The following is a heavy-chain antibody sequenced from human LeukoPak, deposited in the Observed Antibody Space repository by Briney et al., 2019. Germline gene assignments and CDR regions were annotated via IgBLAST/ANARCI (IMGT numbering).Heavy chain of an antibody. V-gene: IGHV4-34*01. CDR3: ARVRVGAYNWFDP. J-gene: IGHJ5*02. D-gene: IGHD1-26*01. CDR2: INHSGST. Sequence: PSETLSLTCAVYGGSFSGYYWSWIRQPPGKGLEWIGEINHSGSTNYNPSLKSRVTISVDTSKNQFSLKLSSVTAEDTAVYYCARVRVGAYNWFDPWAREPWSPSPQ. CDR1: GGSFSGYY.